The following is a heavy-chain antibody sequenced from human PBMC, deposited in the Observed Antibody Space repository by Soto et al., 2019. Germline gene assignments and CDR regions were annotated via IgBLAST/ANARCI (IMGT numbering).Heavy chain of an antibody. J-gene: IGHJ4*02. CDR3: ARWDDYGASDQYHFDQ. V-gene: IGHV1-18*01. D-gene: IGHD4-17*01. CDR2: TSIYNGHT. CDR1: GYTFTASG. Sequence: ASVKVSCKASGYTFTASGISWVRQAPGQGLEWMGWTSIYNGHTKYSPKFLGRVVMTTDTSADTAYLELKSLRPDDAALYYCARWDDYGASDQYHFDQWGQGTLVTVSS.